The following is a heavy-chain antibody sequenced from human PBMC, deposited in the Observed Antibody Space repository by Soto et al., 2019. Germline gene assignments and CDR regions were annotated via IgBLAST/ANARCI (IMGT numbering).Heavy chain of an antibody. CDR1: GGSISSSSYY. Sequence: PSETLSLTCTVSGGSISSSSYYWGWIRQPPGKGLEWIGSIYYSGSTYYNPSLKSRVTISVDTSKNQFSLKLSSVTVTDSAVYYCARLGGFCGSSNCNGYYAMDVWGQGTTVTVSS. D-gene: IGHD1-1*01. CDR2: IYYSGST. V-gene: IGHV4-39*01. CDR3: ARLGGFCGSSNCNGYYAMDV. J-gene: IGHJ6*02.